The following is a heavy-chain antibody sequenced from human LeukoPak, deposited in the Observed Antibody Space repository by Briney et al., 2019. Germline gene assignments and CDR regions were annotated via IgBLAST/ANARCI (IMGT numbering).Heavy chain of an antibody. V-gene: IGHV3-7*05. CDR1: GFTFSNYW. CDR3: ARDPYSSSWSYGMDV. J-gene: IGHJ6*02. CDR2: IKQDGSET. Sequence: GGSLRLSCTASGFTFSNYWMSWVRQTPEKGLEWVANIKQDGSETVYVDSVKGRFTISRDNAQTPLYLQMSSLRAEDTAVYYCARDPYSSSWSYGMDVWGQGTTVTVSS. D-gene: IGHD6-13*01.